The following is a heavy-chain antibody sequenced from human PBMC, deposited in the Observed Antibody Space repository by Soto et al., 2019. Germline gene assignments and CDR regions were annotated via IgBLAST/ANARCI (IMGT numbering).Heavy chain of an antibody. V-gene: IGHV1-46*01. CDR3: ARDFTTIFGVVIMPYGMDV. CDR2: INPSGGST. J-gene: IGHJ6*02. Sequence: GASVKVSCKASGYTFTSYYMHWVRQAPGQGLEWMGIINPSGGSTSYAQKFQGRVTMTRDTSTSTVYMELSSLRSEDTAVYYCARDFTTIFGVVIMPYGMDVWGQGTTVTVS. D-gene: IGHD3-3*01. CDR1: GYTFTSYY.